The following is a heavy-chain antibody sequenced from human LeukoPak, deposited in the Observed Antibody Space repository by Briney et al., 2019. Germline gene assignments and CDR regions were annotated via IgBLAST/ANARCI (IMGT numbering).Heavy chain of an antibody. CDR3: ARRKQLVHFDY. D-gene: IGHD6-6*01. J-gene: IGHJ4*02. V-gene: IGHV4-39*06. CDR2: IYYSGTT. Sequence: SQTLSLTCTVSGGSISSGGYYWSWIRQAPGTGLGWIGSIYYSGTTFYNPSLKSRVTMSVDTSKNQFPLKLSSVTAADTAVYYCARRKQLVHFDYWGQGTLVTVSS. CDR1: GGSISSGGYY.